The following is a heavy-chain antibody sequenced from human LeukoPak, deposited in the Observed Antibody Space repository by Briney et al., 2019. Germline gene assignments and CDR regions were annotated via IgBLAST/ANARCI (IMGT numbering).Heavy chain of an antibody. CDR3: AKLLTTVTTPYFDY. V-gene: IGHV3-23*01. CDR1: GFTFSSYA. CDR2: ISGSGGST. J-gene: IGHJ4*02. Sequence: GASLRLSCAASGFTFSSYAMSWVRQAPGKGLEWVSAISGSGGSTYYADSMKGRFTISRDNSKNTLYLQMNSLRAEDTAVYYCAKLLTTVTTPYFDYWGQGTLVTVSS. D-gene: IGHD4-17*01.